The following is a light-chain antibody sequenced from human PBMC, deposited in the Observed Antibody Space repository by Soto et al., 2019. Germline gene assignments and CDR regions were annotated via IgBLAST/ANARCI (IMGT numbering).Light chain of an antibody. CDR3: SSYKSGTGV. J-gene: IGLJ1*01. CDR1: SSDVGGYNY. V-gene: IGLV2-14*01. CDR2: DVS. Sequence: QLVLTQPASVSGSPGQSITISCTGTSSDVGGYNYVSWYQQHPGKAPKLMIYDVSNRPSGVSNRFSGSKSGNTASLTISGLQAEDEVVYYSSSYKSGTGVLGTGTK.